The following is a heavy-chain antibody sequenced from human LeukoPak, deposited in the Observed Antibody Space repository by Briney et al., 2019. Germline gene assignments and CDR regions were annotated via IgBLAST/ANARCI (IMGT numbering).Heavy chain of an antibody. J-gene: IGHJ4*02. Sequence: ASVNVSCKASGYTFTSYYIHWVRQAPGQGLEWMGIINPAGGSTTYAQKFQGSRLTLTRDTSTSTVYMELSSLRSEDTAVYYCARGRGVHDSHTYDYFDYWGQGSLVTVSS. CDR3: ARGRGVHDSHTYDYFDY. CDR2: INPAGGST. V-gene: IGHV1-46*01. D-gene: IGHD3-22*01. CDR1: GYTFTSYY.